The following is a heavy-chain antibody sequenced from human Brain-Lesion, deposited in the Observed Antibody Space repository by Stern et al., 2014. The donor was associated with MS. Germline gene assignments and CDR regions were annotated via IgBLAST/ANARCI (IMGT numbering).Heavy chain of an antibody. CDR3: ARRELDGGFDLRYNWFDP. V-gene: IGHV4-39*01. D-gene: IGHD5-12*01. CDR2: IYYSGST. J-gene: IGHJ5*02. CDR1: GGFISRSSYY. Sequence: QVQLVESGPGLVKPSETLSLTCTVSGGFISRSSYYWAWIRQPPGKGLEWIGSIYYSGSTDYNPSLKNRVTISVDKSRNQFPLKLPSVTAADTAIYYCARRELDGGFDLRYNWFDPWGQGTLVTVSS.